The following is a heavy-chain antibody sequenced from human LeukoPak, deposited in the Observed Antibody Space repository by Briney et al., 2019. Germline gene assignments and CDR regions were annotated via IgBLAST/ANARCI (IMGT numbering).Heavy chain of an antibody. D-gene: IGHD3-22*01. CDR3: ARGCLSGYYDSSGYSDY. CDR2: ISGSGGST. CDR1: GFTFSSYG. J-gene: IGHJ4*02. Sequence: GGSLRLSCAASGFTFSSYGMSWVRQAPGKGLEWVSAISGSGGSTYYADSVKGRFTISRDNSKNTLYLQMNSLRAEDTAVYYCARGCLSGYYDSSGYSDYWGQGTLVTVSS. V-gene: IGHV3-23*01.